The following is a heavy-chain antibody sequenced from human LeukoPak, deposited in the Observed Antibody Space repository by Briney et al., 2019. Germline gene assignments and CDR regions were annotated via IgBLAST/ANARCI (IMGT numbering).Heavy chain of an antibody. D-gene: IGHD1-26*01. CDR2: IIPIFGAA. CDR1: GGTFSSYA. CDR3: AREGRGATLDY. V-gene: IGHV1-69*05. J-gene: IGHJ4*02. Sequence: ASVKGSCKASGGTFSSYAISWVRQTPGEGLECMGGIIPIFGAANYAQKFQGRVTITTGESTSTAYMELSSLRSEDTAAYYCAREGRGATLDYWGQGTLVTVSS.